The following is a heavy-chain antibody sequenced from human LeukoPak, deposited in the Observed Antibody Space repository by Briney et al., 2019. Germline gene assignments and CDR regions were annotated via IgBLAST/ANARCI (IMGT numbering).Heavy chain of an antibody. CDR1: GYTFTSYG. V-gene: IGHV1-18*01. CDR3: ARDRKRYGSGSYYPDY. CDR2: ISAYNGNT. Sequence: GASVKVSCKASGYTFTSYGISWVRQAPGQGLEWMGWISAYNGNTNYAQKLQGRVTMTTDTSTSTAYMELRSLRSDDTAVYYCARDRKRYGSGSYYPDYWGQGTLVTVSS. J-gene: IGHJ4*02. D-gene: IGHD3-10*01.